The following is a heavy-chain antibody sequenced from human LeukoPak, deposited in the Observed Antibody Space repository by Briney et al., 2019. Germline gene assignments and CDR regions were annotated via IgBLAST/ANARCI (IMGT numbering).Heavy chain of an antibody. CDR3: ARGLPPARGYYYYMDV. D-gene: IGHD3-10*01. J-gene: IGHJ6*03. CDR1: GFTFSSYS. Sequence: GSLRLSCAASGFTFSSYSMNWIRQPPGKGLEWIGEINHSGSTNYNPSLKSRVTISVDTSKNQFSLKLSSVTAADTAVYYCARGLPPARGYYYYMDVWGKGTTVTVSS. V-gene: IGHV4-34*01. CDR2: INHSGST.